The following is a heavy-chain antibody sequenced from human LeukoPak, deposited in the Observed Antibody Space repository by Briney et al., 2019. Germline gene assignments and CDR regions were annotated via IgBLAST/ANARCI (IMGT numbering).Heavy chain of an antibody. Sequence: GASVKVSCKASGYTFTNYGITWVRQAPGQGLEWMGWISAYNGNTRYAQELQGRVSMTTDTSTSTAYMELRSLRSDDTAVYYCARDRRGFGELLHNDYWGQGTLVTASS. J-gene: IGHJ4*02. D-gene: IGHD3-10*01. CDR3: ARDRRGFGELLHNDY. CDR1: GYTFTNYG. CDR2: ISAYNGNT. V-gene: IGHV1-18*01.